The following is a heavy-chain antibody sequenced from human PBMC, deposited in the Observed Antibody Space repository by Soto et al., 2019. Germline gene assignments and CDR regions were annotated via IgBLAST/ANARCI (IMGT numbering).Heavy chain of an antibody. Sequence: QVQLVQSGAEVKEPGASVKVSCKASGYTFTTFGISWVRQAPGQGLEWMRWIDPKNGNTKDAQKFQGRVTMTTDTSTSTAYMELGSLRSDDTAMYYCAKEYCDTSRCYLADYWGQGALVTVSS. CDR3: AKEYCDTSRCYLADY. V-gene: IGHV1-18*01. CDR2: IDPKNGNT. CDR1: GYTFTTFG. J-gene: IGHJ4*02. D-gene: IGHD2-2*01.